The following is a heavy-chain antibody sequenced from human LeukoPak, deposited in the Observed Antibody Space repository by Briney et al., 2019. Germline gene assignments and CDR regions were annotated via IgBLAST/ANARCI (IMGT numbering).Heavy chain of an antibody. CDR2: IYYSGST. CDR3: ARATLTKSRSYYYYYMDV. CDR1: GGSISSYY. V-gene: IGHV4-59*01. Sequence: SETLSLTCTVSGGSISSYYWNWIRQPPGKGLEWIGYIYYSGSTNYNPSLKSRVTISVDTSKNQFSLKLSSVTAADTAVYYCARATLTKSRSYYYYYMDVWGKGTTVTVSS. J-gene: IGHJ6*03.